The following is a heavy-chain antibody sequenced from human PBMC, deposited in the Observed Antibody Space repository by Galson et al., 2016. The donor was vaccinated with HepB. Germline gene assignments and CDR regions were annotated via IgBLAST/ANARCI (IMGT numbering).Heavy chain of an antibody. D-gene: IGHD3/OR15-3a*01. J-gene: IGHJ2*01. Sequence: SLRLSCAASGFSFRSYALHGLRHAPGKGLQWVAGISDDGSDTLYADSVRGRFTISSDKSKNTLYLQMTSLSAEDTAVYHCARDPSPVIFGYFDLWGRGTLVTVSS. CDR2: ISDDGSDT. CDR1: GFSFRSYA. CDR3: ARDPSPVIFGYFDL. V-gene: IGHV3-30*04.